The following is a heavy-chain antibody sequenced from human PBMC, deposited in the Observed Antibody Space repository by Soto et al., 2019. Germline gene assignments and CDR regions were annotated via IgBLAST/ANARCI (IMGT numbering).Heavy chain of an antibody. J-gene: IGHJ4*02. CDR1: GYTFTSYV. CDR2: ISAYNGNT. Sequence: ASVKVSGKASGYTFTSYVISWLLEAPGQGLEWMGWISAYNGNTNYAQKLQGRVTLTTDTSTSTVYMELSSLRSDDTAVYYCARVRGGGSEYFFDYWGQGTLVTVSS. V-gene: IGHV1-18*04. CDR3: ARVRGGGSEYFFDY. D-gene: IGHD2-15*01.